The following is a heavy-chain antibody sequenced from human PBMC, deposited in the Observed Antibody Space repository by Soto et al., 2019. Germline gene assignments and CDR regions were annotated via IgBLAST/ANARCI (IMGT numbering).Heavy chain of an antibody. V-gene: IGHV1-69*01. Sequence: QVQLEQSGAEMKRPRSSVKVSCKASGDTLYNYAFSWVRQAPGQGVEWMGGIIPLFETPDYAQKFQGRVTITADESTSTVFMELRSLRSEDTAVYYCARGRGGRIDYSTSSHYYYYGMDVWGQGTTVTVSS. CDR2: IIPLFETP. CDR3: ARGRGGRIDYSTSSHYYYYGMDV. D-gene: IGHD6-6*01. J-gene: IGHJ6*02. CDR1: GDTLYNYA.